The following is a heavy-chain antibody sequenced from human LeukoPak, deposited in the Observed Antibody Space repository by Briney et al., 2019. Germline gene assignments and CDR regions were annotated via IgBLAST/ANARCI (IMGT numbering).Heavy chain of an antibody. CDR3: ARLDFAGGYYYDY. CDR2: TYYSGST. D-gene: IGHD2-15*01. CDR1: GGSISSYY. V-gene: IGHV4-59*12. J-gene: IGHJ4*02. Sequence: SETLSLTCTVSGGSISSYYWSWIRQPPGKGLEWIGYTYYSGSTNYNPSLKSRITISVDTSKNQFSLNISSVTAADTSEYDSARLDFAGGYYYDYWGQGTLVTVSS.